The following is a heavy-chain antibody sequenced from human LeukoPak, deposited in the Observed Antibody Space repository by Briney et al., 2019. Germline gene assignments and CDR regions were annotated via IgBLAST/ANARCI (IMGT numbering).Heavy chain of an antibody. D-gene: IGHD3-10*01. CDR3: ARVSDLPYTMVRGVPPIAPFDY. J-gene: IGHJ4*02. V-gene: IGHV4-30-4*08. CDR1: GGSISSGDYY. CDR2: IYYSGST. Sequence: SETLSLTCTVSGGSISSGDYYWSWIRQPPGKGLEWIGYIYYSGSTYYNPSLKSRVTISVDTSKNQFSLKLSSVTAADTAVYYCARVSDLPYTMVRGVPPIAPFDYWGQGTLVTVSS.